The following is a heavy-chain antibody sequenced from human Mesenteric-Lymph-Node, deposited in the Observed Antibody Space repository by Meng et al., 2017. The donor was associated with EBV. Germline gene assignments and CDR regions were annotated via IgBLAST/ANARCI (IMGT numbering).Heavy chain of an antibody. CDR3: AKTGSSGWSDLDY. Sequence: HIHECVPGLVTPSETMSVHCTVSGGSISSYYWSWIRQPPGRGLEWIGYVFYSGSTNYNPSLKSRVTISVDTSKNQFSLKLTSVTAADTAVYYCAKTGSSGWSDLDYWGRGILVTVSS. J-gene: IGHJ4*02. CDR1: GGSISSYY. CDR2: VFYSGST. D-gene: IGHD6-19*01. V-gene: IGHV4-59*12.